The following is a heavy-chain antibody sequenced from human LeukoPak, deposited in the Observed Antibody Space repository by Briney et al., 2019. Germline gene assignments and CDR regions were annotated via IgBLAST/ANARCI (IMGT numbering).Heavy chain of an antibody. J-gene: IGHJ5*02. CDR3: ARRWFPEDWFDP. Sequence: GASVKVSCMASGYTFTSYCISWVRQAPGQGLEWMGWISAYNGNTNYAQKLQGRVTMTTDPSTSTAYMELRSLRSDDTAVYYCARRWFPEDWFDPSGQGTLVTVSS. CDR2: ISAYNGNT. V-gene: IGHV1-18*01. D-gene: IGHD2-15*01. CDR1: GYTFTSYC.